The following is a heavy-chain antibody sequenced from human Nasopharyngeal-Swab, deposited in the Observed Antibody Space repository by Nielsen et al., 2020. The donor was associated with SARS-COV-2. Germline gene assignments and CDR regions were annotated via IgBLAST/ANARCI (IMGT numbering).Heavy chain of an antibody. CDR3: AREAHDYSNYRRGTEWFDP. V-gene: IGHV3-9*01. D-gene: IGHD4-11*01. J-gene: IGHJ5*02. CDR2: ITWNGGI. Sequence: SLKISCVISGFTYDDYAMHWVRQAPGKGLEWVSGITWNGGIGYADSVRGRFTISRDNSKNSVYLQINSLRAEDTAVYYCAREAHDYSNYRRGTEWFDPWGQGTLVTVSS. CDR1: GFTYDDYA.